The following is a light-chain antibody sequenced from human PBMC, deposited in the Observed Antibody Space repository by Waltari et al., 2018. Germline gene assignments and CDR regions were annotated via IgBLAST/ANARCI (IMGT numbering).Light chain of an antibody. CDR3: QQLNSA. J-gene: IGKJ3*01. Sequence: VTITCRTSQDISNYVAWYQEKPGKAPKVLISAASTLQSGVPSRFSGSGSGTDFTLTISSLQPEDFATYYCQQLNSAFGPGTKVDIK. CDR1: QDISNY. V-gene: IGKV1-9*01. CDR2: AAS.